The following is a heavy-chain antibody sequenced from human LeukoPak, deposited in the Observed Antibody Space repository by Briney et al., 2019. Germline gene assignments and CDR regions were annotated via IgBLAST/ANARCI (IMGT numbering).Heavy chain of an antibody. Sequence: PGGSLRLSCAASGFTVSSNYMSWVRQAPGKGLEWVSVIYSGGSTYYADSVKGRFTISRDNSKNTLYLQMNSLRAEDTAVYYCARGHGDGYIRSLYYWGQGTLVTVSS. CDR2: IYSGGST. CDR3: ARGHGDGYIRSLYY. J-gene: IGHJ4*02. CDR1: GFTVSSNY. V-gene: IGHV3-66*01. D-gene: IGHD5-24*01.